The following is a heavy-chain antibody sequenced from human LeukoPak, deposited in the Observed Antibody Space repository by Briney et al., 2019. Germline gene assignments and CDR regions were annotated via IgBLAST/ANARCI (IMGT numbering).Heavy chain of an antibody. D-gene: IGHD2-2*01. CDR2: IIPIFGTA. CDR3: ARDPSYCSSTSCFDP. J-gene: IGHJ5*02. V-gene: IGHV1-69*13. Sequence: SVKVSCKASGGTFSSYAISWVRQAPGQGLEWMGGIIPIFGTANYAQKFQGRVTITADESTSTAYMELSSLRSEDTAVYYCARDPSYCSSTSCFDPWGQGTLVTVSS. CDR1: GGTFSSYA.